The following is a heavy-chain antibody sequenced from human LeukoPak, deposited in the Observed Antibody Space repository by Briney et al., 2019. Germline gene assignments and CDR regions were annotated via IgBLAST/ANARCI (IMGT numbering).Heavy chain of an antibody. D-gene: IGHD3-16*01. Sequence: ASVKVSCKASGYTFTSYDINWVRQATGQGLGWMGWMNPNSGNTGYAQKFQGRVTMTRNTSISTAYMELSSLRSEDTAVYYCARGVRRRSKLGGSSPYYYYYYMDVWGKGTTVTVSS. CDR3: ARGVRRRSKLGGSSPYYYYYYMDV. CDR1: GYTFTSYD. CDR2: MNPNSGNT. J-gene: IGHJ6*03. V-gene: IGHV1-8*01.